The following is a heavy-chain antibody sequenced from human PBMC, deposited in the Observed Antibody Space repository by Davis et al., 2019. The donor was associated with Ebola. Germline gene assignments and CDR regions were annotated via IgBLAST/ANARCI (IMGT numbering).Heavy chain of an antibody. CDR3: ARPQKVVYAKEGHYYYGMDV. CDR2: ISSSSSYI. CDR1: GFTFSSYE. V-gene: IGHV3-21*01. D-gene: IGHD2-8*02. J-gene: IGHJ6*02. Sequence: GGSLRLSCAASGFTFSSYEMNWVRQAPGKGLEWVSSISSSSSYIYYADSVKGRFTISRDNAKNSLYLQMNSLRAEDTAVYYCARPQKVVYAKEGHYYYGMDVWGQGTTVTVSS.